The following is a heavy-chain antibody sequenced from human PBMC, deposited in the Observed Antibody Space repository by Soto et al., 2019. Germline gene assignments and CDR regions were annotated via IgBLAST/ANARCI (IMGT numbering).Heavy chain of an antibody. D-gene: IGHD5-18*01. J-gene: IGHJ4*02. V-gene: IGHV3-21*06. Sequence: GGSLRLSCVTSGFTFSAYSMSWVRQAPGQGLEWVSSITSSSTYIYYTRSVEGRFTISRDDAKNSLHLQMNSLRAEDTAVYYCARDLLEGYGHARQPDYWGQGTLVTVSS. CDR1: GFTFSAYS. CDR3: ARDLLEGYGHARQPDY. CDR2: ITSSSTYI.